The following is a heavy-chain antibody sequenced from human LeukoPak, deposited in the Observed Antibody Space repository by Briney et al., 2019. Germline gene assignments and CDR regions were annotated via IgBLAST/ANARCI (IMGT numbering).Heavy chain of an antibody. CDR2: IYTSGST. Sequence: TSETLSLTCTVSGGSISSYYWSWIRQPAGKGLEWIGRIYTSGSTNYNPPLKSRVTMSVDTSKNQFSLKLSSVTAADTAVYYCARVPPQYYDFWSGYLDYYYYMDVWGKGTTVTVSS. V-gene: IGHV4-4*07. CDR3: ARVPPQYYDFWSGYLDYYYYMDV. J-gene: IGHJ6*03. CDR1: GGSISSYY. D-gene: IGHD3-3*01.